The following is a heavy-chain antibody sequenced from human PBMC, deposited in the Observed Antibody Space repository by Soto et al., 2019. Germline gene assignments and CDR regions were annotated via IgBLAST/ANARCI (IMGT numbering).Heavy chain of an antibody. J-gene: IGHJ5*02. CDR2: IYYSGST. CDR3: ARLLVRGVIITS. Sequence: SETLSLTCTVSGGSISSSSYYWGWIRQPPGKGLEWIGSIYYSGSTYYNPSLKSRVTISVDTSKNQFSLKLSSVTAADTAVYYCARLLVRGVIITSWGQGTLVTVSS. D-gene: IGHD3-10*01. CDR1: GGSISSSSYY. V-gene: IGHV4-39*01.